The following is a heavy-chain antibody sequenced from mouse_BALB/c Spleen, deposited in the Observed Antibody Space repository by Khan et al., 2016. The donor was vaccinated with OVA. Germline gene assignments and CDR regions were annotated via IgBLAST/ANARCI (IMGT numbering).Heavy chain of an antibody. Sequence: VQLQESGPELVKPGASLKVSCKASGYTFTAYIIGWVKQSTRQGLEWIGDIFPGSDIPYYNEKFKDKATLTVDKSANNAYMQLSSLTSEDSAVYFCARGGYSAFAYWGQGTLVTVSA. CDR2: IFPGSDIP. D-gene: IGHD2-14*01. CDR3: ARGGYSAFAY. V-gene: IGHV1-75*01. J-gene: IGHJ3*01. CDR1: GYTFTAYI.